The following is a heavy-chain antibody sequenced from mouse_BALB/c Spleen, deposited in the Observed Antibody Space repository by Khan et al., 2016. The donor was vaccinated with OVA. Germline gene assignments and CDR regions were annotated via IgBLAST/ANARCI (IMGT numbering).Heavy chain of an antibody. CDR2: VSTGGGYT. CDR1: GFTFSTYG. V-gene: IGHV5-6*01. Sequence: EVELVESGGDLVKPGGSLKLSCAASGFTFSTYGMSWVRQTPDKRLVWVATVSTGGGYTYYPDRVQGRFTISRDHAKHTLYLQMSGLKAEETAMFYCTRLAYYYDSEGFAYWGQGTLVTVSA. D-gene: IGHD1-1*01. J-gene: IGHJ3*01. CDR3: TRLAYYYDSEGFAY.